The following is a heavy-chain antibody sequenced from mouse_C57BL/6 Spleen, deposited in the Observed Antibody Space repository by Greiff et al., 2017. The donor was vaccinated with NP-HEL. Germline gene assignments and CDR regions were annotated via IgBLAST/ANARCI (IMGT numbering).Heavy chain of an antibody. Sequence: QVQLQQPGAELVKPGASVKLSCKASGYTFTSYWMHWVKQRPGQGLEWIGMIHPNSGSTNYNEKFKSKATLTVDKSSSTAYMQLSSLTSEDSAVYYCANPGIDYGSSSFAYWGQGTLVTVSA. D-gene: IGHD1-1*01. CDR3: ANPGIDYGSSSFAY. CDR1: GYTFTSYW. V-gene: IGHV1-64*01. J-gene: IGHJ3*01. CDR2: IHPNSGST.